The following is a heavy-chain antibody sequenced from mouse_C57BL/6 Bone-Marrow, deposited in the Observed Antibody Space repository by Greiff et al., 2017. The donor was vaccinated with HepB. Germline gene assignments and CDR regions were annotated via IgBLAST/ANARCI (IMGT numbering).Heavy chain of an antibody. D-gene: IGHD2-1*01. Sequence: EVQLQQSGPELVKPGASVKISCKASGYTFTDYYMNWVKQSHGKSLEWIGDINPNNGGTSYNQKFKGKATLTVDKSSSTAYMELRSLTSEDSAVYYCARSIYYDYEAMDYWGQGTSVTVSS. J-gene: IGHJ4*01. CDR1: GYTFTDYY. CDR2: INPNNGGT. V-gene: IGHV1-26*01. CDR3: ARSIYYDYEAMDY.